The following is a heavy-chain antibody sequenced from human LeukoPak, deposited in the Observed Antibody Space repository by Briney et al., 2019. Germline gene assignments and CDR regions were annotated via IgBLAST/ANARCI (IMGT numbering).Heavy chain of an antibody. Sequence: ASVTVSCKVSGYTLTELSMHWVRQAPGKGLEWMGGFDPEDGETIYAQKFQGRVTMTEDTSTDTAYMELSSLRSEDTAVYYCATLDTAMVVDDYWGQGTLVTVSS. CDR1: GYTLTELS. CDR3: ATLDTAMVVDDY. V-gene: IGHV1-24*01. J-gene: IGHJ4*02. CDR2: FDPEDGET. D-gene: IGHD5-18*01.